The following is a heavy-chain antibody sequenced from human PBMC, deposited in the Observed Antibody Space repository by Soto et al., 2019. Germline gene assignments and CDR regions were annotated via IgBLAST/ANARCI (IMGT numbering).Heavy chain of an antibody. CDR1: GFTFSDSV. D-gene: IGHD5-18*01. CDR3: TRLVDTGVVTVGFDY. V-gene: IGHV3-73*02. Sequence: EVQLMESGGGLVQPGTSLKLSCAASGFTFSDSVLHWVRQASGKGLEWIGRITSRRNGYATAYAASVRGRFIISRDESKTTAYLQMYSLEVEDTAVYFCTRLVDTGVVTVGFDYWGQGVLLTVSS. CDR2: ITSRRNGYAT. J-gene: IGHJ4*02.